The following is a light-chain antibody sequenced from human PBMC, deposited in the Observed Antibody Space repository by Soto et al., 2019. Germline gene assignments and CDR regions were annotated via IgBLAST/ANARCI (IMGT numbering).Light chain of an antibody. CDR3: QQYGISPDT. Sequence: EIVLTQSPGTLSLSPGERATLSCRASQSVSSSYLAWYQQKPGQAPRLLISGASSRATGIPDRFSGSGSGTDFTLTISRLEPEDFAVYYCQQYGISPDTCGQGTKLEIK. J-gene: IGKJ2*01. V-gene: IGKV3-20*01. CDR1: QSVSSSY. CDR2: GAS.